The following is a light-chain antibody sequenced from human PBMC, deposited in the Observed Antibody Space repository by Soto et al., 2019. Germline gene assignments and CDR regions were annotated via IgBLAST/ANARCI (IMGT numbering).Light chain of an antibody. Sequence: EIVLTQSPGTLSLSPGERATVSCRASQSVSSSYLAWYQQRPAQAPRLLIYGASNRATGIPDRFSGSGSGTDFPLTISRLEPEDFAVYYCQQYGSSPPLTFGGGTKVEIK. CDR1: QSVSSSY. CDR3: QQYGSSPPLT. J-gene: IGKJ4*01. V-gene: IGKV3-20*01. CDR2: GAS.